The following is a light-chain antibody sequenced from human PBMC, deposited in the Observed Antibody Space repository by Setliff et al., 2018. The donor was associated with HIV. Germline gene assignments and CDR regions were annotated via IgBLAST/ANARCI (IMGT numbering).Light chain of an antibody. CDR1: NIASKA. CDR2: DDT. J-gene: IGLJ2*01. V-gene: IGLV3-21*03. CDR3: HVWDSSSDVG. Sequence: SYELTQSPSLSVAPGKTARITCGGNNIASKAVHWYQQKPGQAPVVVVFDDTDRPSGIPERFSGSNSGNTATLTISGVEAGDEADYYCHVWDSSSDVGFGGGTK.